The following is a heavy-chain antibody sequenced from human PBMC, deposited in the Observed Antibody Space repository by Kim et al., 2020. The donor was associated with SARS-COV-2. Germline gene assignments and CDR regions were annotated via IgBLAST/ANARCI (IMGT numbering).Heavy chain of an antibody. V-gene: IGHV3-33*01. D-gene: IGHD2-2*01. Sequence: GGSLRLSCAASGFTFSSYGMHWVRQAPGKGLEWVAVIWYDGSNKYYADSVKGRFTISRDNSKNTLYLQMNSLRAEDTAVYYCARDGGGYCSSTSCYPTYEYGMDVWGQGTTVTVSS. CDR1: GFTFSSYG. CDR2: IWYDGSNK. J-gene: IGHJ6*02. CDR3: ARDGGGYCSSTSCYPTYEYGMDV.